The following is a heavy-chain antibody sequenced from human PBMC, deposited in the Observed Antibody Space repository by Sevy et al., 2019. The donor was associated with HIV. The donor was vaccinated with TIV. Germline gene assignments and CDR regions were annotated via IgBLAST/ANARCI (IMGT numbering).Heavy chain of an antibody. CDR2: IYAGGST. D-gene: IGHD7-27*01. CDR3: ASQLGIGAFDI. Sequence: GGSLRLSCAASGLSVSRNYLSWVRQAPGKGLEWVSVIYAGGSTYYADSVKGRFTVSRDKAKNTVYYQMNSLRAEDTAVYYCASQLGIGAFDIWGQGTMVTVSS. V-gene: IGHV3-53*01. CDR1: GLSVSRNY. J-gene: IGHJ3*02.